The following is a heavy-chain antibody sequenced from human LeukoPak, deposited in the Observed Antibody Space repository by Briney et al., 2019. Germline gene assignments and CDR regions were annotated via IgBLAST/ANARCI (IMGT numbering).Heavy chain of an antibody. CDR1: GFTFSSYS. D-gene: IGHD1-1*01. V-gene: IGHV3-30*03. J-gene: IGHJ4*02. CDR3: ARGRTGTPSPSDY. Sequence: GGSLRLSCAASGFTFSSYSMNWVRQAPGKGLEWVAVISYDGSNKYYTDSVKGRFTISRDNSKNTLYLQMNSLRAEDTAVYYCARGRTGTPSPSDYWGQGTLVTVSS. CDR2: ISYDGSNK.